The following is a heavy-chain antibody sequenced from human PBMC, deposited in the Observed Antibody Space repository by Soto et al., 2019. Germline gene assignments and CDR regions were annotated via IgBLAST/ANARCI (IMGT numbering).Heavy chain of an antibody. CDR2: ISGSGSST. Sequence: PGGSLRLACAASGFTFSSYAMSWVRQAPGKGLEWVSSISGSGSSTYYADSVKGRFTISRDNSKNTLYMQMNSLRAEDTAVYYCAKDPYSSSSEVTDYWGQGTLVTVSS. CDR3: AKDPYSSSSEVTDY. J-gene: IGHJ4*02. CDR1: GFTFSSYA. V-gene: IGHV3-23*01. D-gene: IGHD6-13*01.